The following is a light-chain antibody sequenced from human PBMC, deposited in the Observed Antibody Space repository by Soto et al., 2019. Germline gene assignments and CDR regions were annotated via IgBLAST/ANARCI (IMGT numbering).Light chain of an antibody. CDR1: SSDVGSYNL. CDR2: GVS. CDR3: SSYAGSSVV. J-gene: IGLJ2*01. Sequence: QSALTQPPSASGSPGQSVTISCTGTSSDVGSYNLVSWHQQHPGKAPKVMSYGVSQRPSGVPDRFSGSKSGNTASLTVSGLQAEDEADYYCSSYAGSSVVFGAGTKVTVL. V-gene: IGLV2-8*01.